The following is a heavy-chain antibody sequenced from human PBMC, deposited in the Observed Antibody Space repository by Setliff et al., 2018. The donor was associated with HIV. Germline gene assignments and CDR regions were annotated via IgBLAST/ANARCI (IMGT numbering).Heavy chain of an antibody. CDR2: ISYSGST. CDR1: GDSISRGGYY. D-gene: IGHD1-1*01. J-gene: IGHJ6*03. V-gene: IGHV4-31*02. CDR3: ATGRLYYYMDV. Sequence: SETLSLTCTVSGDSISRGGYYWSWIRQHPGGGLDWIGYISYSGSTFYDPSLRSRVTMSLDTSYNQFSLKLNSVTAADTAVYYCATGRLYYYMDVWGKGTTVTVSS.